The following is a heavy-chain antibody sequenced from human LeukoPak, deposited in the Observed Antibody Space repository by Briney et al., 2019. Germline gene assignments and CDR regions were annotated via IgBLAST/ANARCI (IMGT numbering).Heavy chain of an antibody. CDR1: GGSISTYY. CDR2: IYYSGIT. CDR3: ARGTNMMASLRFDP. J-gene: IGHJ5*02. Sequence: NPSETLSLTCTISGGSISTYYWSWIRQPPGKGLEWIGYIYYSGITKYNPSVKSRVTISVDTSKNQFSLKVSSVTAPDTAVYYCARGTNMMASLRFDPWGQGTLVTVSS. V-gene: IGHV4-59*01. D-gene: IGHD2-8*01.